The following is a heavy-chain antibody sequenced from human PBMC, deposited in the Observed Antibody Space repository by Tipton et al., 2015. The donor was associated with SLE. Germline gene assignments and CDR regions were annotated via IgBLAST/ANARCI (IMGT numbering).Heavy chain of an antibody. CDR1: GYTFTSFD. V-gene: IGHV1-8*01. J-gene: IGHJ4*02. Sequence: QSGPEVTKPGASMKVSCKASGYTFTSFDINWVRQATGQGLEWMGWMNPNSGNTAYAQKFQGRVTMTRDTSISTAYMELSSLRSEDTAVYYCARAPPQLGFDYWGQGTLVTVSS. CDR2: MNPNSGNT. CDR3: ARAPPQLGFDY. D-gene: IGHD5-24*01.